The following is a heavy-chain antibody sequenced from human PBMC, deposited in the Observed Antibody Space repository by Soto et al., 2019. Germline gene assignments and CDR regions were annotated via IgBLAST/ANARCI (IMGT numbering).Heavy chain of an antibody. CDR2: IIPILGIA. CDR1: GGTFSSYT. V-gene: IGHV1-69*02. Sequence: GASVKVSCKASGGTFSSYTISWVRQAPGQGLEWMGRIIPILGIANYAQKFQGRVTITADKSTSTAYMELSSLRSEDTAVYYCARAVCDYCSSTSCYDGVCAFDIWGQGTMVTVSS. J-gene: IGHJ3*02. CDR3: ARAVCDYCSSTSCYDGVCAFDI. D-gene: IGHD2-2*01.